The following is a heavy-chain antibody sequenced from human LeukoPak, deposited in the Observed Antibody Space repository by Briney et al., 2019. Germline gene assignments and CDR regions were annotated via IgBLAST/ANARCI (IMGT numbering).Heavy chain of an antibody. V-gene: IGHV3-21*01. CDR1: GFTFSSYS. CDR2: ISSSSSYI. Sequence: GGSLRLSCAASGFTFSSYSMNWVRQAPGKGLEWVSSISSSSSYIYYADSVKGRFTISRDNAKNSLYLQMNSLRAEDTAVYYCARDRATMVRGVIIKGPFDYWGQGTLVTVSS. D-gene: IGHD3-10*01. J-gene: IGHJ4*02. CDR3: ARDRATMVRGVIIKGPFDY.